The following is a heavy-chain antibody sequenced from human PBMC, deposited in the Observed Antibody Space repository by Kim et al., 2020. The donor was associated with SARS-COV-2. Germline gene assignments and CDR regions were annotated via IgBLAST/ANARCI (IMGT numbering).Heavy chain of an antibody. V-gene: IGHV3-23*01. CDR2: ISYSGGST. J-gene: IGHJ4*02. D-gene: IGHD6-6*01. CDR1: GFTFSNYA. CDR3: AKAATRSSVAAEVHFDY. Sequence: GGSLRLSCAASGFTFSNYAMSWVRQAPGKGLEWVSAISYSGGSTYSADSVKGRFTISRDNSKNTLYLQMNSLRAEDTAVYYCAKAATRSSVAAEVHFDYWGQGTLVTVSS.